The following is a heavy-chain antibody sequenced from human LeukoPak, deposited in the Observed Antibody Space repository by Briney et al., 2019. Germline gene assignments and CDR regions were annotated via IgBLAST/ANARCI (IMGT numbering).Heavy chain of an antibody. J-gene: IGHJ3*02. V-gene: IGHV3-23*01. Sequence: GGSLRLSCAASGYTFSSYAMSWVRQAPGKGLEWVSGISGRGSDGDRYYADSAKGRFTISRDNSKNTVYLQMNSLRAEDTAIYFCAKDVGYSPGGFDIWGQGTMVTVSS. CDR2: ISGRGSDGDR. D-gene: IGHD2-8*02. CDR3: AKDVGYSPGGFDI. CDR1: GYTFSSYA.